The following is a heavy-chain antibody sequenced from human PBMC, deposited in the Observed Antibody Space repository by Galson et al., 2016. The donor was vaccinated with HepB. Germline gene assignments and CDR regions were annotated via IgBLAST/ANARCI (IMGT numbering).Heavy chain of an antibody. J-gene: IGHJ5*02. CDR3: ARGPDRRGFDP. CDR2: IYYSGTT. D-gene: IGHD1-14*01. CDR1: GGSINSGAFY. Sequence: TLSLTCTVSGGSINSGAFYWSWVRQHPGKGLEWIGYIYYSGTTHFNPSLKSRVTISVDTSTNHFSLNLTSVTAADTAVYYCARGPDRRGFDPWGQGTLVTVSS. V-gene: IGHV4-31*03.